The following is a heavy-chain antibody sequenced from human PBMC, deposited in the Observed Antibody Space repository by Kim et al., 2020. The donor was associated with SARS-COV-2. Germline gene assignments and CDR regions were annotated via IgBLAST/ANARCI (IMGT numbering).Heavy chain of an antibody. CDR3: ARTPHRGGMDV. J-gene: IGHJ6*02. CDR2: IYSSGIT. CDR1: CDSTNNYY. Sequence: SETLSLTCTVSCDSTNNYYWTWLRQSPGKSLEWIANIYSSGITRYNPSLKSRVTISIDTSTNQISLRVTSVTAADTAVYYCARTPHRGGMDVWGQGTTVTVSS. V-gene: IGHV4-59*01.